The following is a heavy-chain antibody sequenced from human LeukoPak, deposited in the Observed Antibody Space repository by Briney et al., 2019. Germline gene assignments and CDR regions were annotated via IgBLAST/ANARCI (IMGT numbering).Heavy chain of an antibody. CDR2: ISWNSGSI. Sequence: PGGSLRLSCAASGFTFYDYAMHWVRQAPGKGLEWVSGISWNSGSIGYADSVKGRFTISIDNAKNSLYLQMNSLRAEDTALYYCAKDISGAGNFDYWGQGTLVTVSS. J-gene: IGHJ4*02. CDR1: GFTFYDYA. CDR3: AKDISGAGNFDY. D-gene: IGHD3-10*01. V-gene: IGHV3-9*01.